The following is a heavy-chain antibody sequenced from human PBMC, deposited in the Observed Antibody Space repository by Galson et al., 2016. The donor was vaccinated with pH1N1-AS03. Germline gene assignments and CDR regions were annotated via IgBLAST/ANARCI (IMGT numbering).Heavy chain of an antibody. J-gene: IGHJ4*02. CDR2: VHYSGTT. CDR3: ASAGYHTPGYHY. CDR1: GGSMTSPDW. D-gene: IGHD3-16*02. V-gene: IGHV4-4*02. Sequence: SETLSLTCAVSGGSMTSPDWWTWVRQPPGKGLEWIGEVHYSGTTSYNPSLNSRVTMSIDKSNTQFSLNLGSVTAADTAVSFCASAGYHTPGYHYWGQGALVTVSS.